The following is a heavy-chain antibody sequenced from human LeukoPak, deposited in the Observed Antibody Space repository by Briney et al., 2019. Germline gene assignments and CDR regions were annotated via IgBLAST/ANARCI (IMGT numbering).Heavy chain of an antibody. CDR1: GGTFSSYA. J-gene: IGHJ6*03. V-gene: IGHV1-69*13. CDR2: IIPIFGTA. D-gene: IGHD3-10*01. CDR3: ATSAPLIWFAENYYYYYYMDV. Sequence: ASVKVSCKASGGTFSSYAISWVRQAPGQGLEWMGGIIPIFGTANYAQKFQGRVTITADESTSTAYMELSRLRSDDPAVYYCATSAPLIWFAENYYYYYYMDVWGKGTTVTISS.